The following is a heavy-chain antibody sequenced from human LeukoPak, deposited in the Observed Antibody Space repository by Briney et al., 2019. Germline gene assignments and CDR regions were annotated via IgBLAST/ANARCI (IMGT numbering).Heavy chain of an antibody. J-gene: IGHJ4*02. CDR1: GFTFSEYT. D-gene: IGHD6-19*01. CDR2: MSNDGSIK. Sequence: PGGSLRLSCAASGFTFSEYTIHWVRQAPGKGLEWVAVMSNDGSIKKYANSVKGRFTISRDNSKNTLYLQMDRLRVEDTAVYYCAKDPAVASYYFDSWGQGTLVTVSS. V-gene: IGHV3-30-3*01. CDR3: AKDPAVASYYFDS.